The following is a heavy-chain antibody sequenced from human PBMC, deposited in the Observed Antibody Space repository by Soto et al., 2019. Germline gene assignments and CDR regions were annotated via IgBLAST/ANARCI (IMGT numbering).Heavy chain of an antibody. V-gene: IGHV1-18*01. CDR2: ISDYNGNT. D-gene: IGHD3-10*01. J-gene: IGHJ6*02. Sequence: ASVKVSCKASGYTFTTYGINWVRQAPGQGLEWMGWISDYNGNTNYAQKFQGRVTMTTDTSTSTAYLELRSLRSDDTAVYYCVRQPYGSGTYYKVSGMDVWGQGTTVTVSS. CDR3: VRQPYGSGTYYKVSGMDV. CDR1: GYTFTTYG.